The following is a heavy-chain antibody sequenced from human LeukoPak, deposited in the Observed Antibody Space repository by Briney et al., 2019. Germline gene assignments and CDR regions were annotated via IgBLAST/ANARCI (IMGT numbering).Heavy chain of an antibody. CDR2: IKQDGSEK. CDR1: GFTFSGYW. J-gene: IGHJ4*02. Sequence: GGSLRLSCAASGFTFSGYWMSWVRQAPGKGLEWVANIKQDGSEKYYVDSVKGRFTISRDNAKNSLYLQMNSLRAEDTAVYYCARRPGITGTTPFDYWGQGTLVTVSS. V-gene: IGHV3-7*01. CDR3: ARRPGITGTTPFDY. D-gene: IGHD1-20*01.